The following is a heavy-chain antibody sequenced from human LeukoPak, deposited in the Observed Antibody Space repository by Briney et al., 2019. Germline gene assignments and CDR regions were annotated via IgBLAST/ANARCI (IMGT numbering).Heavy chain of an antibody. D-gene: IGHD5-24*01. CDR3: ARVRDGYNDAYDI. CDR2: VNPSGDST. J-gene: IGHJ3*02. Sequence: ASVKVSCKASGYAFSNYNIHWLRQAPGQGLEWMGIVNPSGDSTNYAQNFQGRVTMTGDTSTSTVYMELSSLRSEDTAVYYCARVRDGYNDAYDIWGQGTMVTVTS. V-gene: IGHV1-46*01. CDR1: GYAFSNYN.